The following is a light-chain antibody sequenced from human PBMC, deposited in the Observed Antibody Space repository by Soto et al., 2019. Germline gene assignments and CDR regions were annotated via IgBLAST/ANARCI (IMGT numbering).Light chain of an antibody. CDR3: NSFTGRHTLV. J-gene: IGLJ3*02. CDR1: SSDIGSYNL. V-gene: IGLV2-14*01. CDR2: EVS. Sequence: QSALTQPASVSGSPGQSVTISCTGTSSDIGSYNLVSWYQQHPGRVPKVIIYEVSNRPSGVSNRFSGSKSGNTASLTISGLQAEDEDDYYCNSFTGRHTLVFGGGTKLTVL.